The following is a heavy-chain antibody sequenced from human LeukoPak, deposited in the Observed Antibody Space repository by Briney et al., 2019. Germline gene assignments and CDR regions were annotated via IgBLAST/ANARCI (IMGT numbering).Heavy chain of an antibody. V-gene: IGHV1-69*04. Sequence: PVKVSCKASGGTFTSYATSWGRQAPGQGLEWMGRIIPIFGIANYAQTFQARVTITADKSTSKAYMELSSLRSEDTAVYYCARSLWFGESRGGSLSSNWFDPWGQGTLVTVSS. D-gene: IGHD3-10*01. J-gene: IGHJ5*02. CDR1: GGTFTSYA. CDR3: ARSLWFGESRGGSLSSNWFDP. CDR2: IIPIFGIA.